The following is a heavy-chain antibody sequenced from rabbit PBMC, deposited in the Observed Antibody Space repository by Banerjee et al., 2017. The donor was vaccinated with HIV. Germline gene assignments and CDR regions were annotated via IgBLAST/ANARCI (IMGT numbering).Heavy chain of an antibody. CDR2: IGNGSSGST. CDR1: GFTISSTYY. CDR3: ASDEYVGYGYATL. Sequence: QSLEESGGDLVKPGASLTLTCTASGFTISSTYYMCWVRQAPGKGLEWIACIGNGSSGSTAYAGWAKVRFTVSKTSSATVTLQIPSLTAADTASYFCASDEYVGYGYATLWGPGTLVTVS. D-gene: IGHD6-1*01. J-gene: IGHJ4*01. V-gene: IGHV1S40*01.